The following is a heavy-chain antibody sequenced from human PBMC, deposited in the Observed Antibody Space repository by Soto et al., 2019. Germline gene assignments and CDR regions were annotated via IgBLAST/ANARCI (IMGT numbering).Heavy chain of an antibody. V-gene: IGHV3-23*01. CDR3: AKDVRLGLPYYCYGMDV. Sequence: GGSLRLSCAASGFTFSSYALRCVRQAPWKGLEWVSAISGSGGITYYADSVKGRFTISRDNAKHTLYLQMNSLRAEDTAVYYCAKDVRLGLPYYCYGMDVWGQGTTVNVSS. D-gene: IGHD1-26*01. J-gene: IGHJ6*02. CDR2: ISGSGGIT. CDR1: GFTFSSYA.